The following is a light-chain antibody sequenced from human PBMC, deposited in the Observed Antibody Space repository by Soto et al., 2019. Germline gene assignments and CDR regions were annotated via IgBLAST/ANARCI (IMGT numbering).Light chain of an antibody. CDR2: AAS. Sequence: DIQMTQSPSSLSASVGDRVTITCRASQGISNDVAWYQQNPGKVPKLLIYAASTLQSGVPSRFSGSGSGTDFTLTISSLQPEDVGTYSCQKYSSVPFTFGPGTKVEIK. V-gene: IGKV1-27*01. J-gene: IGKJ3*01. CDR1: QGISND. CDR3: QKYSSVPFT.